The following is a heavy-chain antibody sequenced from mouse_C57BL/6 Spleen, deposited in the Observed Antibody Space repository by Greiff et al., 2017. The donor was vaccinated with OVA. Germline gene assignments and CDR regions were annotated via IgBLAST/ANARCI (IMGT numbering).Heavy chain of an antibody. V-gene: IGHV1-78*01. CDR1: GSTFTDYT. J-gene: IGHJ1*03. Sequence: QVQLQQSDAELVKPGASVKISCKVSGSTFTDYTIPWMKQRPEQGLDWIGYIYPRDGSTKYNEKFKGKATLTADKSSSTAYMQLSSLTSEDSAVYFCARRGGWYFDVWGTGTTVTVSS. CDR3: ARRGGWYFDV. CDR2: IYPRDGST.